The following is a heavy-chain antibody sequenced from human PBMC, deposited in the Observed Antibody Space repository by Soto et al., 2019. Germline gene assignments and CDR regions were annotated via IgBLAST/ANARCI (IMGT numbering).Heavy chain of an antibody. CDR1: GYTFTGYY. CDR2: INPNSGGT. J-gene: IGHJ6*02. CDR3: AREGHIVATMVYYYYYGMDV. Sequence: ASVKVSCKASGYTFTGYYMHWVRQAPGQGLEWMGWINPNSGGTNYAQKFQGRVTMTRDTSISTAYVELSRLRSDDTAVYYCAREGHIVATMVYYYYYGMDVWGQGTTVTVSS. D-gene: IGHD5-12*01. V-gene: IGHV1-2*02.